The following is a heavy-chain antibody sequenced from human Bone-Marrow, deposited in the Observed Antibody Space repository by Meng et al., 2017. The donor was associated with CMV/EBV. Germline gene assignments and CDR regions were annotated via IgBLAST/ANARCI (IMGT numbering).Heavy chain of an antibody. D-gene: IGHD3-10*01. CDR1: GYSFTTYW. V-gene: IGHV5-51*01. CDR2: IYPGDFKT. Sequence: GGSLRLSCKGSGYSFTTYWIAWVRQMPGKGLEWMGMIYPGDFKTRYSPCFQGQVTISVDKSITTAYLQWSSLKASDTAMYYCARQEKLLWFGELLSYGMDVWGQGTTVTVSS. CDR3: ARQEKLLWFGELLSYGMDV. J-gene: IGHJ6*02.